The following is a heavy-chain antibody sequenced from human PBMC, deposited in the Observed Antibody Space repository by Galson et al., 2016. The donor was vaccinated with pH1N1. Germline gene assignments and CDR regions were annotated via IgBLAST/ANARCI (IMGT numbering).Heavy chain of an antibody. Sequence: QSGAEVKKSGESLKISCKVSGYSFTTSWIGWVRQMPGKGLEWMGIIYPGDSDAIYSPSFEGQVTMSVDKSISTAYLQWTTLKASDTALYFCARHENYGSGCLDYWGQGTLVTVSS. V-gene: IGHV5-51*01. CDR1: GYSFTTSW. D-gene: IGHD3-10*01. J-gene: IGHJ4*02. CDR2: IYPGDSDA. CDR3: ARHENYGSGCLDY.